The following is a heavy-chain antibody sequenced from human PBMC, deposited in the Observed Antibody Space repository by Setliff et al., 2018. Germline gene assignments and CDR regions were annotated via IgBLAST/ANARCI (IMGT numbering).Heavy chain of an antibody. Sequence: SCKTSGFVFTNYAITWVRQAPGKGLEWVAGISETGGNTYYIDAVRGRFTISRDNSRNTLYLQMNSLRAEDTAVYYCANWPGTPTMTTFFGPLDYWGQGTLVTVSS. D-gene: IGHD4-17*01. CDR1: GFVFTNYA. J-gene: IGHJ4*02. CDR2: ISETGGNT. CDR3: ANWPGTPTMTTFFGPLDY. V-gene: IGHV3-23*01.